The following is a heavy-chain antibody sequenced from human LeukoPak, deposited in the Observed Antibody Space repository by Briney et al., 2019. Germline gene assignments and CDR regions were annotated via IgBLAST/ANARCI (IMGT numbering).Heavy chain of an antibody. J-gene: IGHJ5*02. CDR2: IYYSGST. CDR1: GGSISSSSYY. D-gene: IGHD3-22*01. V-gene: IGHV4-39*07. Sequence: SETLSLTCTVSGGSISSSSYYWGWIRQPPGKGLEWIGTIYYSGSTYYNPSLKSRVTISVDTSKNQFSLKLSSVTAADTAEYYCARDSSGYYYTRPRFDPWGQGTLVTVSS. CDR3: ARDSSGYYYTRPRFDP.